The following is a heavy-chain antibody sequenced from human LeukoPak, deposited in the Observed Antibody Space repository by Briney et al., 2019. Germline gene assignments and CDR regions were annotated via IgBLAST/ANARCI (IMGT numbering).Heavy chain of an antibody. CDR2: MKQDGSET. CDR3: VRGPHTIMVTE. V-gene: IGHV3-7*03. J-gene: IGHJ4*02. CDR1: GFLFSNFW. D-gene: IGHD5-18*01. Sequence: GGSLRLSCVASGFLFSNFWMTWVRQAPGKGLEWVANMKQDGSETHYADSVKGRSTISRDNAKNSLYLQMNSLRVEDTAVYYCVRGPHTIMVTEWGQGTLVTVSS.